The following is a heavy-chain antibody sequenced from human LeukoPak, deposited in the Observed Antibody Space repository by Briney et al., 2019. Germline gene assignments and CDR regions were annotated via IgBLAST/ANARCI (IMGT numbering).Heavy chain of an antibody. J-gene: IGHJ4*02. CDR1: GGTFSSYA. CDR3: ARSQDYSSSSNV. Sequence: ASVKVSCKASGGTFSSYAISWVRQAPGQGLEWMGGIIPIFGTANYAQKLQGRVTITADESTSTAYMELSSLRSEDTAVYYCARSQDYSSSSNVWGQGTLVTVSS. D-gene: IGHD6-6*01. CDR2: IIPIFGTA. V-gene: IGHV1-69*01.